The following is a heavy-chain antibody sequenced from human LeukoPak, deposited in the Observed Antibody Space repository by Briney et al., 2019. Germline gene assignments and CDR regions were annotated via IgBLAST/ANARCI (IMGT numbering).Heavy chain of an antibody. D-gene: IGHD3-3*01. J-gene: IGHJ4*02. Sequence: GGSLRLSCVASGFTFSSYVMNWVRQAPGKGLEWVSTISSTSSHMYYADSVKGRFTISRDNAKNSLHLQMNSLRAEDTAVYYCARVLVSGTRIFDYWGQGALVTVSS. CDR3: ARVLVSGTRIFDY. CDR2: ISSTSSHM. CDR1: GFTFSSYV. V-gene: IGHV3-21*01.